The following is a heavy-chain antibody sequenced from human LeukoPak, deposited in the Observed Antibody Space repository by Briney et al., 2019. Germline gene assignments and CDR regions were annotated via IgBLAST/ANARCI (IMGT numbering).Heavy chain of an antibody. CDR3: ARDQTYHDILTGYYRSDGFDP. CDR1: GFTVSSNY. CDR2: IYSGGST. D-gene: IGHD3-9*01. J-gene: IGHJ5*02. Sequence: GGSLRLSCAASGFTVSSNYMSWVRQAPGKGLEWVSVIYSGGSTYYADSAKGRFTISRDNSKNTLYLQMNSLRAEDTAVYYCARDQTYHDILTGYYRSDGFDPWGQGTLVTVSS. V-gene: IGHV3-53*01.